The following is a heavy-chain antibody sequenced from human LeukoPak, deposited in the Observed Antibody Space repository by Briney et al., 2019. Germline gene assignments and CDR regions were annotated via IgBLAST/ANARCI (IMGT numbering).Heavy chain of an antibody. CDR3: AKVIHDGDALHI. CDR2: IRYDGSYK. D-gene: IGHD5-24*01. J-gene: IGHJ3*02. Sequence: GGSLRLSCAASGFRFNDYGMHWVRQAPGKGLEWVAFIRYDGSYKYYADSVKGRFTISRDKSKNTLHLQINSLRPDDTAVYYCAKVIHDGDALHIWGQGTMVTVSS. CDR1: GFRFNDYG. V-gene: IGHV3-30*02.